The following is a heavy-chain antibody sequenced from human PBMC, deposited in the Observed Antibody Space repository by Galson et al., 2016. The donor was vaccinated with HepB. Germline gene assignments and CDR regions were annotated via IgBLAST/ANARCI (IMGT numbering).Heavy chain of an antibody. V-gene: IGHV1-69*13. CDR1: GDTFSTFA. D-gene: IGHD3-10*01. J-gene: IGHJ6*02. Sequence: SVKVSCKASGDTFSTFALSWVRQAPGQGLEWMGGIIPLFGTPDHAQKFQDRVTITADESTSTVYMELSRLRSEDTAVYYCARRGRQDIGGNYYYDLDVWGQGTTVTVTS. CDR2: IIPLFGTP. CDR3: ARRGRQDIGGNYYYDLDV.